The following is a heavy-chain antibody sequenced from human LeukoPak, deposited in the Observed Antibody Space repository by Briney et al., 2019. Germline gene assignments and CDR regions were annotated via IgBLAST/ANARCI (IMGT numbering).Heavy chain of an antibody. D-gene: IGHD2-21*01. J-gene: IGHJ4*02. Sequence: SETLSLICTVSGGSISDYYWSWIRQPPGKGLEWIGYIYNSGRTNYNPSLKSRVTISVDTSKDQFSLKLSSVTAADTAVYYSARVGARTFGHIYFDFWGQGTLVTVSS. CDR2: IYNSGRT. CDR1: GGSISDYY. V-gene: IGHV4-59*01. CDR3: ARVGARTFGHIYFDF.